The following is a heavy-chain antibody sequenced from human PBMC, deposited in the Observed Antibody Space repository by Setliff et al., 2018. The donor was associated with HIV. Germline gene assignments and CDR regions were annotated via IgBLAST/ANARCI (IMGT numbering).Heavy chain of an antibody. CDR2: IYYNGST. Sequence: PSETLSLTCTVSGGSISSGDYYWSWIRQPPGKGLEWIGYIYYNGSTYYNPSLRSRVTISLDTSKNQFSLKLSSVTAADTAVYFCARVRRDGNSFGDWGQGTLVTVSS. CDR3: ARVRRDGNSFGD. J-gene: IGHJ4*02. CDR1: GGSISSGDYY. V-gene: IGHV4-30-4*08. D-gene: IGHD4-4*01.